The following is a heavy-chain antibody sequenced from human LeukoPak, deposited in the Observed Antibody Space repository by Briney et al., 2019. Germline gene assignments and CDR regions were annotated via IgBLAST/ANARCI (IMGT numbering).Heavy chain of an antibody. Sequence: ASVKVSCKASGYTFTSYYMHWVRQAPGQGLEWMGWSSPNSGDTNYAQKFQGRVTMTRDTSISTAYMELSRLRSDDTAVYYCAKDVGEFCSSTNCYASDYWGQGTLVTVSS. D-gene: IGHD2-2*01. CDR2: SSPNSGDT. V-gene: IGHV1-2*02. CDR3: AKDVGEFCSSTNCYASDY. J-gene: IGHJ4*02. CDR1: GYTFTSYY.